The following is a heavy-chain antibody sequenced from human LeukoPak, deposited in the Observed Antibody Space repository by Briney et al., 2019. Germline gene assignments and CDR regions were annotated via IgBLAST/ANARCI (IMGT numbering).Heavy chain of an antibody. CDR3: AKGRKWLPDY. D-gene: IGHD5-12*01. J-gene: IGHJ4*02. CDR2: ISSNGGST. CDR1: GFTFSSYA. Sequence: GGSLRLSCAASGFTFSSYAMHWVRQAPGKGLEYVSAISSNGGSTYYANSVKGRFTISRDNSKNTLYLQMNSLRAEDTAVYYCAKGRKWLPDYWGQGTLVTVSS. V-gene: IGHV3-64*01.